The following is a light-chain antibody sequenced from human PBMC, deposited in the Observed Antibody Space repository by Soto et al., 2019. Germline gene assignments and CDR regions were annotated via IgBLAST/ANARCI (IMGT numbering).Light chain of an antibody. V-gene: IGKV1-5*03. Sequence: DIQMTQSPSTLSASVGDRVTITCRASQSISSWLAWYQQKPGKAPKLLIYKASSLESGVPSRCSGSESGTEFTLTISSLQPDDFATYYCQQYNSYSYPCGQGTKLEIK. J-gene: IGKJ2*01. CDR1: QSISSW. CDR2: KAS. CDR3: QQYNSYSYP.